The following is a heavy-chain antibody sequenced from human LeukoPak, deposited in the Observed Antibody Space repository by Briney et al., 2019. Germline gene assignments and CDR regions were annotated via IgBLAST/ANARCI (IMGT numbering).Heavy chain of an antibody. CDR3: ARYYADVNGYYYYYDY. CDR2: SAHTGSS. J-gene: IGHJ4*02. CDR1: GASVSSYY. Sequence: LETLSLTCTVSGASVSSYYWSWIRKPPGKGLEWIGFSAHTGSSSYNPSLKSRVSISVDKSMNHFSLRLTSATTADTAVYYCARYYADVNGYYYYYDYWGQGTLVTVSS. D-gene: IGHD3-22*01. V-gene: IGHV4-59*02.